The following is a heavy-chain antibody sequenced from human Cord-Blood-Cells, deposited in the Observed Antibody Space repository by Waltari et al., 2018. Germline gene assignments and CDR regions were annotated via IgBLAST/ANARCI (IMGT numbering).Heavy chain of an antibody. CDR2: IWYDGSNK. J-gene: IGHJ4*02. CDR3: ARNGDYYDSSGYYYYFDY. D-gene: IGHD3-22*01. Sequence: QVQLVESGGGVVQPGRSLRLSCAASGLTFSSYGLHWARPAPGKGLEWVAGIWYDGSNKYYADSVKGRFTISRDNSKNTLYLQMNSLRAEDTAVYYCARNGDYYDSSGYYYYFDYWGQGTLVTVSS. CDR1: GLTFSSYG. V-gene: IGHV3-33*01.